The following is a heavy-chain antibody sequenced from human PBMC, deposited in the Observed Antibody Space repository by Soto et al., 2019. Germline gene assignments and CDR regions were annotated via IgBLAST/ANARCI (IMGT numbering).Heavy chain of an antibody. CDR1: GFTFSSYG. V-gene: IGHV3-33*01. CDR3: ARDPNYYGSGSYAFDI. J-gene: IGHJ3*02. CDR2: IWYDGSNK. Sequence: QVQLVESGGGVVQPGRSLRLSCAASGFTFSSYGMHWVRQAPGKGLERVAVIWYDGSNKYYADSVKGRITISRDNSKNTLNLQMNSLRAEDTAVYYCARDPNYYGSGSYAFDIWGQGTMVTVSS. D-gene: IGHD3-10*01.